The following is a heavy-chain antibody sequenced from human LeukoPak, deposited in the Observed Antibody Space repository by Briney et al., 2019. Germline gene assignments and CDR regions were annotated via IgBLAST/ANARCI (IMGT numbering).Heavy chain of an antibody. CDR1: GFTVSSNY. J-gene: IGHJ3*02. V-gene: IGHV3-53*05. CDR3: ARDDPPRKYYSDRSGYYGVFDI. Sequence: GGSLRLSCAASGFTVSSNYMSWVRQAPGKGLEWVSVIYSGGSTYYADSVKGRFTISRDNSKNTLYLQMNSLRAEDTAVYYCARDDPPRKYYSDRSGYYGVFDIWGQGTMVTVSS. D-gene: IGHD3-22*01. CDR2: IYSGGST.